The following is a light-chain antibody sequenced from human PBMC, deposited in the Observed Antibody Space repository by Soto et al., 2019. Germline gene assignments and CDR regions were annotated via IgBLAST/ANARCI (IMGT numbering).Light chain of an antibody. CDR2: YNN. Sequence: QSVLTQPPSASGTPGQRVTISCFGSSSNIGGNSVTWYQQVPGTAPKLLIYYNNQRPSGVPDRFSGSKSGTSASLAISGLQSEDEADYYCAAWDDSLNGFYVFGTGTKVTVL. J-gene: IGLJ1*01. CDR3: AAWDDSLNGFYV. CDR1: SSNIGGNS. V-gene: IGLV1-44*01.